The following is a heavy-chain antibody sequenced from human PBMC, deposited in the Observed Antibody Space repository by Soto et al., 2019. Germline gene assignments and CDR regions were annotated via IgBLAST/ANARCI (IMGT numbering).Heavy chain of an antibody. J-gene: IGHJ4*02. D-gene: IGHD3-22*01. Sequence: QVQFVQSGAEVKKPGASVKVSCKASGYTFTSYAMYWVRQAPGQRLEWMGWINAGNGNTKYSQKFQGRVTITRDTSATTAYRELSSLRSEDTAVYYCARAGYDTCTETYYCDYWGQGTVVTVSS. CDR1: GYTFTSYA. V-gene: IGHV1-3*01. CDR3: ARAGYDTCTETYYCDY. CDR2: INAGNGNT.